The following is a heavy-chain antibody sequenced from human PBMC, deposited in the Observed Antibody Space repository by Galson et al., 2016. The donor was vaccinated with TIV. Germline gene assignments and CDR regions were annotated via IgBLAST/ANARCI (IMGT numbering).Heavy chain of an antibody. CDR1: RYSFTSNW. J-gene: IGHJ4*02. V-gene: IGHV5-51*03. CDR3: ARAPGYSGYSYGYFDS. Sequence: QSGAEVKKPGESLKISCQVSRYSFTSNWIAWVRQMPGKGLGWMGIMYPADSDIRYSPSFQGQVTMSADESISTAYLQWSSLKASDSAIYFCARAPGYSGYSYGYFDSWGQGTRVTVSS. CDR2: MYPADSDI. D-gene: IGHD5-18*01.